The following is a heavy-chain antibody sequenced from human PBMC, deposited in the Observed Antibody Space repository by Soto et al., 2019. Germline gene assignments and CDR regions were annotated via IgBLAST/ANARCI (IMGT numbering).Heavy chain of an antibody. V-gene: IGHV4-61*08. CDR3: ARVKGNSAVVTANYRSDYHHGMDV. CDR1: GGSISSGDYY. J-gene: IGHJ6*02. CDR2: IYYSGST. D-gene: IGHD2-21*02. Sequence: PSETLSLTCTVSGGSISSGDYYWSWIRQPPGKGLEWIGYIYYSGSTNYNPSLKSRVTISVDTSKNQFSLKLSSVTAADTAVYYCARVKGNSAVVTANYRSDYHHGMDVCGQGTTVTVSS.